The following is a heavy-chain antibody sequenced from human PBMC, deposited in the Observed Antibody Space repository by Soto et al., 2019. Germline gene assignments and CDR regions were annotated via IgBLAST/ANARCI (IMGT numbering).Heavy chain of an antibody. D-gene: IGHD3-3*01. Sequence: SVKVSCKXSGGTFSSYAISWVRQAPGQGLEWMGGIIPIFGTANYAQKFQGRVTITADESTRTAYMELSSLRSEDTAVYYCARADDFWSGYYTYYFDYWGRGTLVTVSS. V-gene: IGHV1-69*13. CDR2: IIPIFGTA. CDR3: ARADDFWSGYYTYYFDY. J-gene: IGHJ4*02. CDR1: GGTFSSYA.